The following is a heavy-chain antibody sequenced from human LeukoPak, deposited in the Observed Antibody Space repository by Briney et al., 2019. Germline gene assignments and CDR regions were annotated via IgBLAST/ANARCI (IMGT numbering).Heavy chain of an antibody. D-gene: IGHD1-14*01. CDR1: GYSFTSYW. V-gene: IGHV5-51*01. CDR2: IYPGDSDA. J-gene: IGHJ3*02. Sequence: GESLKISCKGSGYSFTSYWIGWVRQMPGKGLEWMGIIYPGDSDARYSPSFQGQVTISADKSISTAYLQWSSLKASDTAMYYCARLPAPYSLSDPFDIWGQGTMVTVSS. CDR3: ARLPAPYSLSDPFDI.